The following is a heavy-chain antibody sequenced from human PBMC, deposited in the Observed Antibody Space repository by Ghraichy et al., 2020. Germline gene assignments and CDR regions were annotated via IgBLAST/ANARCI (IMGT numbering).Heavy chain of an antibody. V-gene: IGHV3-30*18. J-gene: IGHJ6*03. CDR2: ISYDGSNK. Sequence: LSLTCVASGFTFSSYGMHWVRQAPGKGLEWVAVISYDGSNKYYADSVKGRFTISRDNSKNTLYLQMNSLRAEDTAVYYCAKDGIVVVVAATQRSYMDVWGKGTTVTVSS. CDR3: AKDGIVVVVAATQRSYMDV. D-gene: IGHD2-15*01. CDR1: GFTFSSYG.